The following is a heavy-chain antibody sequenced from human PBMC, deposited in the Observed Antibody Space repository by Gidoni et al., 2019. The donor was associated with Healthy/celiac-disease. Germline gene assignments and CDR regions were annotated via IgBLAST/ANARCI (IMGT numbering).Heavy chain of an antibody. CDR3: ARGPSRAAAYDILTGYSQFDY. CDR1: GGSISSGGYY. J-gene: IGHJ4*02. CDR2: IYYSGST. Sequence: QVQLQESGPGLVKPSQTLSLTCTVSGGSISSGGYYWSWIRQHPGKGLEWIGYIYYSGSTYYNPSLKSRVTISVDTSKNQFSLKLSSVTAADTAVYYCARGPSRAAAYDILTGYSQFDYWGQGTLVTVSS. V-gene: IGHV4-31*03. D-gene: IGHD3-9*01.